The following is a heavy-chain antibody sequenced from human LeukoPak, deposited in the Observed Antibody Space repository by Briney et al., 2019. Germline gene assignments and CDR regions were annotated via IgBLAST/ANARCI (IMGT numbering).Heavy chain of an antibody. CDR3: ARHAPRRVDPGWFDP. CDR1: GGSISSYY. D-gene: IGHD3/OR15-3a*01. J-gene: IGHJ5*02. Sequence: SETLSLTCTVSGGSISSYYWSWIRQPPGKGLEWIGYIYTSGSTNYNSSLKSRVTISVDTSKNQFSLKLSSVTAADTALYYCARHAPRRVDPGWFDPWGQGTLVTVSS. CDR2: IYTSGST. V-gene: IGHV4-4*09.